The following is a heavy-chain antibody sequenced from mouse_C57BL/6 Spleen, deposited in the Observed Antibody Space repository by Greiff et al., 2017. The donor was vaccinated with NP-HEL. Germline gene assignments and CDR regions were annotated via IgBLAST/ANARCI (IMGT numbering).Heavy chain of an antibody. CDR2: IYPGDGDT. J-gene: IGHJ2*01. CDR1: GYAFSSSW. CDR3: ARQGLGNYVDY. D-gene: IGHD3-3*01. V-gene: IGHV1-82*01. Sequence: QVQLQQSGPELVKPGASVKFSCKASGYAFSSSWMNWVKQRPGKGLEWIGRIYPGDGDTNYNGKFKGKATLTADKSSSTAYMQLSSLTSEDSAVYFCARQGLGNYVDYWGQGTTLTVSS.